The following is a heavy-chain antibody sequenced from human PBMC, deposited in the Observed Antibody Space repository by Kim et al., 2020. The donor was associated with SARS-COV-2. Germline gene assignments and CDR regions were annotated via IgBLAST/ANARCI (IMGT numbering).Heavy chain of an antibody. J-gene: IGHJ4*02. CDR3: AKNYRESSGAFSDY. V-gene: IGHV3-30*02. Sequence: AASGKGRFTIARDNSKNTLSLQMNNLGAEDTAVYDCAKNYRESSGAFSDYWGQGSLVTVSS. D-gene: IGHD3-22*01.